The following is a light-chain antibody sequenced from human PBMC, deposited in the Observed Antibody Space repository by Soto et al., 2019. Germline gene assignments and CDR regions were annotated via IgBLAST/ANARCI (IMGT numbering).Light chain of an antibody. J-gene: IGLJ2*01. CDR3: SSYSSSTTHVV. Sequence: QSALTQPASVYGSPGRSVTISCTGTSTDVGDFNYVSWYQHLPGRAPQHTIYDVSNRPSGISYLFSASKSGRTASLTISGLQAEDAAEYYCSSYSSSTTHVVFRKGTKLTVL. CDR1: STDVGDFNY. V-gene: IGLV2-14*03. CDR2: DVS.